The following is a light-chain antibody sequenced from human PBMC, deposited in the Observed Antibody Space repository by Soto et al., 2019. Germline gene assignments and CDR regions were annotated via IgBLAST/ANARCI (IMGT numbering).Light chain of an antibody. CDR2: AAS. Sequence: EVVMTQSPATLSVSPGDKVSLSCRANQTISNTLAWYQQKPGQAPRLLIYAASTRATGVSARLSGSGSGTEFPLTISRLQAEDFTIYYCQYYNNWLATFGGGTKVEIK. J-gene: IGKJ4*01. CDR3: QYYNNWLAT. V-gene: IGKV3-15*01. CDR1: QTISNT.